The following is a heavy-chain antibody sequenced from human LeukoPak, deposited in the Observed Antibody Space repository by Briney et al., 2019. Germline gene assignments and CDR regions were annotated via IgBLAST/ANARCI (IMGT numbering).Heavy chain of an antibody. D-gene: IGHD1-26*01. CDR1: GFTFSNYW. J-gene: IGHJ4*02. Sequence: TGGSLRLSCAASGFTFSNYWMSWVRQAPGKRLEWVANIKQDGSEKYYVDSVKGRFTISRDNAQNSLYLHMNILRAEDTAVYYCARDKIVGATKNDYWGQGILVTVSS. CDR2: IKQDGSEK. CDR3: ARDKIVGATKNDY. V-gene: IGHV3-7*03.